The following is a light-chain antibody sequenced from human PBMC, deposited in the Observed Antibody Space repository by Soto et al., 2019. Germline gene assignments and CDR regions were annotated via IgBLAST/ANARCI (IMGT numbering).Light chain of an antibody. J-gene: IGKJ3*01. CDR2: AAS. V-gene: IGKV1-39*01. Sequence: DIQMTQFPSSLSASVGDRVTITCRASESISSYLNWYQQKPGKAPKLLIYAASSLQSGVPSRFSGSGSGTDFTLTISSLQPEDFGTYYCQQSYSTPLTFGPGTKVDIK. CDR3: QQSYSTPLT. CDR1: ESISSY.